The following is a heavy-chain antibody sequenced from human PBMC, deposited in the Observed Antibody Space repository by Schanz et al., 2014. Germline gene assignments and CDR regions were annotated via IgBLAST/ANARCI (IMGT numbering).Heavy chain of an antibody. CDR2: VSRSTPDI. CDR1: GFAFSSYG. J-gene: IGHJ4*02. Sequence: EMQLVESGGGLVQPGGSLRLSCLASGFAFSSYGMNWLRQAPGKGLEWVSYVSRSTPDIYYADSVKGRFTMSRDNAKNTVFLQMNRLRAEDTTVYYCGRDSFFAFDYWGQGTLVTVSA. D-gene: IGHD3-3*01. V-gene: IGHV3-48*01. CDR3: GRDSFFAFDY.